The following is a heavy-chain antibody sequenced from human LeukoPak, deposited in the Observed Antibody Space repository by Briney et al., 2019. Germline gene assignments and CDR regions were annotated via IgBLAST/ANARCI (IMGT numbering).Heavy chain of an antibody. D-gene: IGHD2-2*01. CDR3: AHLNGYCSSTSCSHYYYYGMDV. CDR2: INHSGAT. CDR1: GGSFGGYS. Sequence: PSETLSLTCAVYGGSFGGYSWTWIRNPPGKGLEWMGEINHSGATNYNPSLKSRVTISVDTSKNQFSLKLSSVTAADTAVYYCAHLNGYCSSTSCSHYYYYGMDVWGQGTTVTVSS. V-gene: IGHV4-34*01. J-gene: IGHJ6*02.